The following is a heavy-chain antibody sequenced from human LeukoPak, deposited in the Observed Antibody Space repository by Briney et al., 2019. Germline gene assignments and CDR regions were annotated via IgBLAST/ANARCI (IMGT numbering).Heavy chain of an antibody. J-gene: IGHJ3*02. V-gene: IGHV3-23*01. CDR1: GFTFSSYA. CDR3: AKDPHLWPDAFDI. Sequence: GGSLRLSCAASGFTFSSYAMSWVRQAPGKGLEWVPAISGSGGSTYYADSVKGRFTISRDNSKNTLYLQMNSLRAEDTAVYYCAKDPHLWPDAFDIWGQGTMVTVSS. CDR2: ISGSGGST. D-gene: IGHD3-10*01.